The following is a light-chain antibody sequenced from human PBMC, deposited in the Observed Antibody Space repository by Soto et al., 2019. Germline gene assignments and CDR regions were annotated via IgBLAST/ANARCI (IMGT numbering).Light chain of an antibody. J-gene: IGKJ4*01. CDR1: RSLWWSDKMTY. CDR2: WAS. V-gene: IGKV4-1*01. Sequence: ILMTQSPESLTVSLGERATINCKSNRSLWWSDKMTYLAWYQQKPGQSPKLIIRWASTRETGVPDRFSGSGSDTDFDLSISGLQAEDAAVYYCQQYFAAPLTFGGGTRVEI. CDR3: QQYFAAPLT.